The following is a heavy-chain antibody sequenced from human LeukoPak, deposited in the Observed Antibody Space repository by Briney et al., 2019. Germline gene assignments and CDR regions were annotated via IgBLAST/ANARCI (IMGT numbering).Heavy chain of an antibody. Sequence: PGGSLRPSCTASGFPFIEYSMNWVRQVPGKGLEWIAYIGIDSGNTKYADSVRGRFTISADKTKNSLYLQMNSLRVDDTAVYYCARDHNYAFDNWGQGTLVSVAS. CDR2: IGIDSGNT. CDR3: ARDHNYAFDN. CDR1: GFPFIEYS. D-gene: IGHD1-1*01. J-gene: IGHJ4*02. V-gene: IGHV3-48*01.